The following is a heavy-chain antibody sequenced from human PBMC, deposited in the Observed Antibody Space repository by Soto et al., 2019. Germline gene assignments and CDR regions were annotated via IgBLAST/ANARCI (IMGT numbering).Heavy chain of an antibody. D-gene: IGHD1-26*01. CDR2: IIPIVGIV. CDR1: GGTFSTYT. Sequence: QVQLVQSGAEVKKPGSSVKVSCKASGGTFSTYTVTWVRQAPGQGLEWMGRIIPIVGIVNYAQKFQGRVTITADKSTSIAYRELSSLRSEDTAVYYCATITSGSYGGDYWGQGTLVTVSS. CDR3: ATITSGSYGGDY. V-gene: IGHV1-69*02. J-gene: IGHJ4*02.